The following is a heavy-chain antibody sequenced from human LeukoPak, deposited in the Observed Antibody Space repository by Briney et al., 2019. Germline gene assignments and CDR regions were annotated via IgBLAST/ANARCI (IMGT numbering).Heavy chain of an antibody. Sequence: GGSLRLSCAPSGFTINIYAMTWVRQAPGKGLEWVSAISGRGDRTYYADSVEGRFTVSRDNPRNTLYLQMNSLRADDTAIYYCAKDAYSSTWPYYFDYWGQGTLVTVSS. D-gene: IGHD2-2*01. V-gene: IGHV3-23*01. CDR3: AKDAYSSTWPYYFDY. CDR1: GFTINIYA. J-gene: IGHJ4*02. CDR2: ISGRGDRT.